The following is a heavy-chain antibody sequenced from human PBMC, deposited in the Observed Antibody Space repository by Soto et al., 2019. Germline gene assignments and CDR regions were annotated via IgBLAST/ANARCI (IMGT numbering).Heavy chain of an antibody. D-gene: IGHD3-10*01. CDR2: VNPILSMS. CDR3: ATRFGSGYRAFDY. J-gene: IGHJ4*02. CDR1: GDTFSFYS. Sequence: QVQLVQSGAEVKRPGSSVKVSCKASGDTFSFYSINWVRQAPGLGLEWMGRVNPILSMSNYAQRFQGRVTMPADKSRITAYVELSGLRSEDTAMYYCATRFGSGYRAFDYWGQGALVTVSS. V-gene: IGHV1-69*04.